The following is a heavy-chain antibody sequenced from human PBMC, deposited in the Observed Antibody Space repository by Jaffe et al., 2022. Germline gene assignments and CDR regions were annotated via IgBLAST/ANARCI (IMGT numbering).Heavy chain of an antibody. CDR3: ARDHKFYDYVWGSSDAFDI. CDR1: GYTFTSYY. CDR2: INPSGGST. V-gene: IGHV1-46*01. D-gene: IGHD3-16*01. Sequence: QVQLVQSGAEVKKPGASVKVSCKASGYTFTSYYMHWVRQAPGQGLEWMGIINPSGGSTSYAQKFQGRVTMTRDTSTSTVYMELSSLRSEDTAVYYCARDHKFYDYVWGSSDAFDIWGQGTMVTVSS. J-gene: IGHJ3*02.